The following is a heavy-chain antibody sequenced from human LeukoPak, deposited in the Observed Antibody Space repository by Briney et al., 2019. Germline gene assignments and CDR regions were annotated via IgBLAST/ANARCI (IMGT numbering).Heavy chain of an antibody. CDR3: ARDASYYYDSSGLDY. CDR2: IYSGGST. Sequence: PGGSLRLSCAASGFSFRSYAMSWVRQAPGMGLEWVSVIYSGGSTYYADSVKGRFTISRDNSKNTLYLHMNSLRAEDTAVYYCARDASYYYDSSGLDYWGQGTLVTVSS. D-gene: IGHD3-22*01. V-gene: IGHV3-66*01. J-gene: IGHJ4*02. CDR1: GFSFRSYA.